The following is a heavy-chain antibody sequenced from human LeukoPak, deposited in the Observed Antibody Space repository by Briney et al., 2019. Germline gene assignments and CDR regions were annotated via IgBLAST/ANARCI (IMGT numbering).Heavy chain of an antibody. J-gene: IGHJ4*02. CDR2: IYYSGST. CDR1: GGSISSSSYY. CDR3: ARDGYDFWSGYYTLDY. Sequence: SETLSLTCTVSGGSISSSSYYWGWIRQPPGQGLEWIGSIYYSGSTYYNPSLKSRVTISVDTSKNQFSLKLSSVTAADTAVYYCARDGYDFWSGYYTLDYWGQGTLVTVSS. V-gene: IGHV4-39*07. D-gene: IGHD3-3*01.